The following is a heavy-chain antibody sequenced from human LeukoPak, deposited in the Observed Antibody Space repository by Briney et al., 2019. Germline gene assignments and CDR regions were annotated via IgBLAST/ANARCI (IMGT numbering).Heavy chain of an antibody. CDR1: RFTFNSET. CDR3: ARDSTVGGYDYVWGSLDY. D-gene: IGHD3-16*01. J-gene: IGHJ4*02. V-gene: IGHV3-21*01. CDR2: ISSSSSYI. Sequence: GGSLRLSCAASRFTFNSETMNWVRQAPGKGLEWVSSISSSSSYIYYADSVKGRFTISRDNAKNSLYLQMNSLRAEDTAVYYCARDSTVGGYDYVWGSLDYWGQGTLVTVSS.